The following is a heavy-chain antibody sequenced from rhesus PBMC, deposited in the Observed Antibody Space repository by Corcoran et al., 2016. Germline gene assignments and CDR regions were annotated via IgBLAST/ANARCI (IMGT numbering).Heavy chain of an antibody. CDR2: IYGGSGST. CDR3: ARRLATVTLSYFDY. Sequence: SWCPLRSVYLWGWIRQSAGKELELIGYIYGGSGSTSYHPSLKSRVTISTDTSKNQFSLKLSSVTAADTAVYYCARRLATVTLSYFDYWGQGVLVTVSS. D-gene: IGHD5-36*02. V-gene: IGHV4S7*01. CDR1: WCPLRSVYL. J-gene: IGHJ4*01.